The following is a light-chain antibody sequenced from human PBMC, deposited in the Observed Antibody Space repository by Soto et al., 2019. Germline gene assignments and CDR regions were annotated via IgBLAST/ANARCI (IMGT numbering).Light chain of an antibody. CDR2: GAS. Sequence: IVLTQSPGTLSFSPGERATLSCRASQSVSSSYLAWYQQKPGQAPRLLIYGASSRATGIPDRFRGSESGTDLSHTISRQEPEYFAVYYCQQYGRSPYTFGQGTKQEIK. CDR3: QQYGRSPYT. V-gene: IGKV3-20*01. CDR1: QSVSSSY. J-gene: IGKJ2*01.